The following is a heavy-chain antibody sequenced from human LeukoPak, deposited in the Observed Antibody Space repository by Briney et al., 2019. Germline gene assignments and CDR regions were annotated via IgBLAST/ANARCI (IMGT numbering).Heavy chain of an antibody. CDR3: ARDIVGVTRAFGY. CDR1: GGSISSYY. CDR2: IYYSGNT. D-gene: IGHD1-26*01. J-gene: IGHJ4*02. Sequence: PSETLSLTCTVSGGSISSYYWSWIRQPPGKGLEWIGYIYYSGNTNYNPSLKSRDTMSVDTSKNQFSLKLNSVTAADTAVYYCARDIVGVTRAFGYWGQGTLATVSS. V-gene: IGHV4-59*01.